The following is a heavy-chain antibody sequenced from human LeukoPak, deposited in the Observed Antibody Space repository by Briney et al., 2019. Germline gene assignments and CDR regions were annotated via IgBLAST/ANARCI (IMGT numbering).Heavy chain of an antibody. CDR3: TNDQSGYKCD. V-gene: IGHV3-23*01. J-gene: IGHJ4*02. CDR1: RFTFTNYA. Sequence: GGSLRLSCAASRFTFTNYAMSWVRQAPGKGLESFSSISGGGDITYYADSVKGRFTISRDNSKNTLYLQMNSLRAEDTAVYYCTNDQSGYKCDWGQGTPVTVSS. CDR2: ISGGGDIT. D-gene: IGHD1-14*01.